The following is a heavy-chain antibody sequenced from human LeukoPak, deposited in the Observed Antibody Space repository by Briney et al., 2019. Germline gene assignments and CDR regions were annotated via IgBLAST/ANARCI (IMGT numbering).Heavy chain of an antibody. Sequence: GGSLRLSCATSGFTFSSHGFYWVRQAPGKGLEWVAVIWYDGSKKYYADSVKSRSTISRDNSKNTLYLEMNSLRAEDTAVYYCARDVSYNSLDYWGQGTLVTVFS. J-gene: IGHJ4*02. D-gene: IGHD6-13*01. CDR3: ARDVSYNSLDY. CDR2: IWYDGSKK. CDR1: GFTFSSHG. V-gene: IGHV3-33*01.